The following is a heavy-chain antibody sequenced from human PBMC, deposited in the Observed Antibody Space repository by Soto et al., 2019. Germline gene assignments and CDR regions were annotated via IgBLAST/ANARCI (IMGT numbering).Heavy chain of an antibody. J-gene: IGHJ6*02. Sequence: SETLSLTCSVSGGSISSVGHYWSWIRQPPGKGLEWIGYIYYSGSTYYNPSLKSRVTISVDTSKNQFSLKLSSVTAADTAVYYCARVAEGMDVWGQGTTVTVSS. CDR3: ARVAEGMDV. CDR1: GGSISSVGHY. V-gene: IGHV4-30-4*01. CDR2: IYYSGST.